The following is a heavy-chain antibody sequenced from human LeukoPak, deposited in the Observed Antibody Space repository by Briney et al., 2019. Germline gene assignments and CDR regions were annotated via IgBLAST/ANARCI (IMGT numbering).Heavy chain of an antibody. J-gene: IGHJ4*02. Sequence: ASVKVSCKASGYTFTDYYVHWVRQAPGQGLEWMGWINPNSGGTNYAQKFQGRVTMTRDTSIRTAYMELSRLRSDDTAVYFCARALTGMTTVTFDYWGQGTLVTVSS. CDR3: ARALTGMTTVTFDY. D-gene: IGHD4-17*01. V-gene: IGHV1-2*02. CDR1: GYTFTDYY. CDR2: INPNSGGT.